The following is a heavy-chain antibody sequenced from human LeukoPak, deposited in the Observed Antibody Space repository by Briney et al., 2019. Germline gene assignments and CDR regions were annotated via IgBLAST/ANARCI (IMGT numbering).Heavy chain of an antibody. V-gene: IGHV4-4*07. CDR1: GGSISSYY. CDR2: IYTSGST. CDR3: ARGMAYYYDSSGYYYRRNYYYYMDV. J-gene: IGHJ6*03. Sequence: SETLSLTCTVSGGSISSYYWSWIRQPAGKGLEWIGRIYTSGSTNYNPSLKSRVTMSVDTSKNQFSLKLSSVTAADTAVYYCARGMAYYYDSSGYYYRRNYYYYMDVWGKGTTVTISS. D-gene: IGHD3-22*01.